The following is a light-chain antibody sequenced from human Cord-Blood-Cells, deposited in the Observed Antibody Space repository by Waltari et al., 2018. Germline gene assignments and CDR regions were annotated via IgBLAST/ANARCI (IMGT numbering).Light chain of an antibody. V-gene: IGLV1-40*01. CDR3: QSYDSSLSGSV. Sequence: QSVLTQPPSVSGAPGQRVTISCTGSSSNIGAGHDVHWYQQLPGTAPKLLIYGNGNRPSGVPDRFSGSKSGTSASLAITGLQAEDEADYYCQSYDSSLSGSVFGGGTKLTVL. J-gene: IGLJ3*02. CDR2: GNG. CDR1: SSNIGAGHD.